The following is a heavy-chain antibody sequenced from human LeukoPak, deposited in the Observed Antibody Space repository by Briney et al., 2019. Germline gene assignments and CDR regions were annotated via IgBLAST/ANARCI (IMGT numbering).Heavy chain of an antibody. Sequence: ASVKVSCKASGYTFTSYGISWVRQAPGQGLEWMGWISAYSGNTNYAQKLQGRVTMTTDTSTSTAYMELRSLRSDDTAVYYCARVRGTYGDYEGFDPWGQGTLVTVSS. CDR2: ISAYSGNT. V-gene: IGHV1-18*01. CDR3: ARVRGTYGDYEGFDP. J-gene: IGHJ5*02. CDR1: GYTFTSYG. D-gene: IGHD4-17*01.